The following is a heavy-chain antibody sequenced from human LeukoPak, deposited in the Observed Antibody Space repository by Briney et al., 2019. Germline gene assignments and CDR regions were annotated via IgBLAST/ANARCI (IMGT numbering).Heavy chain of an antibody. CDR3: ASESYYYGSGSYYSFDP. Sequence: SETLSLTCTVSGYSISSGYYWGWIRQPPGKGLEWIGSIYHSGSTYYNPSLKSRVIISVDTSKNQFSLKLSSVTAADTAVYYCASESYYYGSGSYYSFDPWGQGTLVTVSS. V-gene: IGHV4-38-2*02. CDR1: GYSISSGYY. CDR2: IYHSGST. J-gene: IGHJ5*02. D-gene: IGHD3-10*01.